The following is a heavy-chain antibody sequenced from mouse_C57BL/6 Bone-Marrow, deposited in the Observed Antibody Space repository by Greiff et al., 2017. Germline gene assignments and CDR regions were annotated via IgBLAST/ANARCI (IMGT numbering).Heavy chain of an antibody. D-gene: IGHD2-4*01. Sequence: QVQLQQSGAELVRPGTSVKVSCKASGYAFTNYLIEWVKQRPGQGLEWIGVINPGSGGTNYNEKFKGKATLTADKSSSTAYMQLSSLTSEDSAVYFCARSRDYYDYDYVDYWGQGTTLTVSA. CDR3: ARSRDYYDYDYVDY. J-gene: IGHJ2*01. CDR1: GYAFTNYL. CDR2: INPGSGGT. V-gene: IGHV1-54*01.